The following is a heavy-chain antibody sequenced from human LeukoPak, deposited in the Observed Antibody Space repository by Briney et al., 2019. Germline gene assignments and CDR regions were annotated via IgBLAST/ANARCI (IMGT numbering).Heavy chain of an antibody. D-gene: IGHD3-10*01. CDR3: ARGGHIPADAFDI. CDR1: GGSISSGGYS. J-gene: IGHJ3*02. CDR2: IYHSGST. V-gene: IGHV4-30-2*01. Sequence: PSETLSLTCAVSGGSISSGGYSWSWIRQPPGKGLEWIGYIYHSGSTYYNPSLKSRVTISVDRSKNQFSLKLSSVTAADTAVYYCARGGHIPADAFDIWGQGTMVTVSS.